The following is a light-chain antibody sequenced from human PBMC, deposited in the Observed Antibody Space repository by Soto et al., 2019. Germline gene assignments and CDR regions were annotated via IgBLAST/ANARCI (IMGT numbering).Light chain of an antibody. J-gene: IGLJ3*02. Sequence: QSALTQPASVSGSPGQSITISCTGSSNDVGIYNYVSWYQQHPGKAPRLIIYEVTNRPSGVSDRLSGSKSDNTASLTISGLQAEDEADYYCSSYTITSTWVFGGGTK. V-gene: IGLV2-14*01. CDR3: SSYTITSTWV. CDR1: SNDVGIYNY. CDR2: EVT.